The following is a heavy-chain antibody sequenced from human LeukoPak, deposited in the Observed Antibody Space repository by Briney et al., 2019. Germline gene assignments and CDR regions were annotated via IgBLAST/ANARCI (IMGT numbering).Heavy chain of an antibody. D-gene: IGHD2-15*01. Sequence: HGESLKIPCQGSGYTFANYWIGWVRQMPGKGLEWMGIIYPGDSDTRYSLSFQGQVTISADKSISTTYLQWSSLKASDTGIYFFARRNTQDLGYWGQGSLVTVCS. CDR3: ARRNTQDLGY. CDR1: GYTFANYW. CDR2: IYPGDSDT. V-gene: IGHV5-51*01. J-gene: IGHJ4*02.